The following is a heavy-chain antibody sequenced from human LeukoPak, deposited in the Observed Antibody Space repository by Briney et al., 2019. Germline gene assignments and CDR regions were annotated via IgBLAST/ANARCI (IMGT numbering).Heavy chain of an antibody. Sequence: PGGSLRLSCAASGFTFNNHAMHWVRQAPGKGLEWVAVISYDGTNEYYAESVKGRFTISRDNSKNTLYLQVNSLRAEDTAVYYCARGDDGSGSSNPYFDYWGQGTLVTVSS. CDR2: ISYDGTNE. CDR1: GFTFNNHA. CDR3: ARGDDGSGSSNPYFDY. V-gene: IGHV3-30*04. J-gene: IGHJ4*02. D-gene: IGHD3-10*01.